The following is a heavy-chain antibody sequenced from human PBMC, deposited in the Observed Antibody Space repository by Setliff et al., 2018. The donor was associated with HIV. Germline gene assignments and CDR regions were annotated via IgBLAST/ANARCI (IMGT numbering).Heavy chain of an antibody. J-gene: IGHJ4*02. V-gene: IGHV4-39*01. CDR2: INHSGNT. D-gene: IGHD3-10*01. CDR3: ARHRVITGSFDS. Sequence: PSETLSLTCSVYGDSIGSNTFYWGWLRQPPGNEPEWIGSINHSGNTYYYPSLKSRVTMSVDTSKNQFSLRLSSVTAADTAVFYCARHRVITGSFDSWSQGTLVTVSS. CDR1: GDSIGSNTFY.